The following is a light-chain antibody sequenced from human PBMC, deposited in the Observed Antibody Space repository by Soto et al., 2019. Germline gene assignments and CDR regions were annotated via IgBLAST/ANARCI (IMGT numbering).Light chain of an antibody. CDR2: DAS. J-gene: IGKJ1*01. CDR1: QSINRH. CDR3: QQYNSYPWT. V-gene: IGKV3-11*01. Sequence: EIVLTQSPATLSLSPGERATLSCRASQSINRHLAWYRQKPGQAPRLLIYDASNRATGIPARFSGSGSGTDFTLTISSLQPEDFATYYCQQYNSYPWTFGQGTKVDVK.